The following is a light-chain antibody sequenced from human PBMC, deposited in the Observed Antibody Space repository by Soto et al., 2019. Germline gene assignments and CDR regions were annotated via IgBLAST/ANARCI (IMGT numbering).Light chain of an antibody. Sequence: IVLTQSPGTLSLSPGERVSLSCRASQSIAWNTLAWFQQKPGQAPRLLIYQTSARAAGIPDRLSGSGSGTDFTLAISRREPEDFAVFYCHHYGSTPYIFGQGTKLELK. CDR1: QSIAWNT. J-gene: IGKJ2*01. V-gene: IGKV3-20*01. CDR3: HHYGSTPYI. CDR2: QTS.